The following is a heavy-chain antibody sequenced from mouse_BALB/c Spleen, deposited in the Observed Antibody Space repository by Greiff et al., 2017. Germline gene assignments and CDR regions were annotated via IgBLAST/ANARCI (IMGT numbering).Heavy chain of an antibody. CDR3: VRNYGNFYAMDY. Sequence: VNVVESGPGLVAPSQSLSITCTVSGFSLTSYDISWIRQPPGKGLEWLGVIWTGGGTNYTSAFMSRLSISKDNSKSQVFLKMNSLQTDDTAIYYCVRNYGNFYAMDYWGQGTSGTVSA. D-gene: IGHD2-1*01. CDR1: GFSLTSYD. V-gene: IGHV2-9-2*01. J-gene: IGHJ4*01. CDR2: IWTGGGT.